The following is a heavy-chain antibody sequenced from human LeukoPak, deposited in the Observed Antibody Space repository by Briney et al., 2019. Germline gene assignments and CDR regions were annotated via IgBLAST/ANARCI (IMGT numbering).Heavy chain of an antibody. D-gene: IGHD3-10*01. CDR1: GFPFHDAW. Sequence: GGSLRLSCAASGFPFHDAWMSWVRQAPGKGLEWVANIKQDGSEKYYVDSVKGRFTISRDNAKNSLYLQMNSLRAEDTAVYYCARSRFMDGSRGAFDIWGQGTMVTVSS. CDR2: IKQDGSEK. V-gene: IGHV3-7*01. CDR3: ARSRFMDGSRGAFDI. J-gene: IGHJ3*02.